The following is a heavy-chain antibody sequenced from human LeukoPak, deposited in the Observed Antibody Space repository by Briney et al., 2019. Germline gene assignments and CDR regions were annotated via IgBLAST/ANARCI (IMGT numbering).Heavy chain of an antibody. V-gene: IGHV4-30-2*03. Sequence: PSETLSLTCDVSGGSISSGGTSWNWIRQPPGKGLEWIGYIYSSGSAYYNPSLKSRVTISVDTSKNQFSLRLSSVTAADTAVYYCQSRYLEWLLEYWGQGTLVTVSS. CDR1: GGSISSGGTS. CDR3: QSRYLEWLLEY. J-gene: IGHJ4*02. D-gene: IGHD3-3*01. CDR2: IYSSGSA.